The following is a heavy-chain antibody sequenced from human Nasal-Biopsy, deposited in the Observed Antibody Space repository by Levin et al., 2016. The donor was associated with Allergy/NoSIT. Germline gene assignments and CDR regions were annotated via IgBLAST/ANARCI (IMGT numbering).Heavy chain of an antibody. CDR1: DVSIGSYF. CDR2: MYMNGKT. J-gene: IGHJ4*02. CDR3: ARHDRVGSAT. V-gene: IGHV4-4*09. Sequence: SETLSLTCSVSDVSIGSYFWNWFRQPPGKGLEWIGYMYMNGKTKYNSSLQSRVTMSVDRSRRQFSLELTSVTAADTATYYCARHDRVGSATWGPGTLVTVSS. D-gene: IGHD5-12*01.